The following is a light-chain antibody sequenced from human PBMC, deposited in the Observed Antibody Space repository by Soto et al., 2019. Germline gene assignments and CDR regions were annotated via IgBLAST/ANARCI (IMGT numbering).Light chain of an antibody. CDR1: SSDVGGYDY. J-gene: IGLJ1*01. Sequence: QSALTQPRSVSGSPGQSVTISCTGTSSDVGGYDYGSWYQQHPGKAPKLMIYDVTKRPSGVPDRFSGSRSGNTASLTISGLQAEDDADYYCCSYAGTYTFYVFGTGTKLTVL. V-gene: IGLV2-11*01. CDR3: CSYAGTYTFYV. CDR2: DVT.